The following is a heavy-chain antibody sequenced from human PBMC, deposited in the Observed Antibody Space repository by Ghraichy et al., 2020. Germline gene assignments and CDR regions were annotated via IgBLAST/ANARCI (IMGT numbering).Heavy chain of an antibody. D-gene: IGHD3-3*01. CDR2: IFYSGGT. CDR1: GVSITGYY. V-gene: IGHV4-59*01. CDR3: ARGERLGLDY. Sequence: SETLSLTCTVSGVSITGYYWSWIRQPPGKGLEWIGYIFYSGGTNYNPSLKSRVTISVDTSKNQFSLKMTSMTAADTAMYYCARGERLGLDYWGQGPLVTVYS. J-gene: IGHJ4*02.